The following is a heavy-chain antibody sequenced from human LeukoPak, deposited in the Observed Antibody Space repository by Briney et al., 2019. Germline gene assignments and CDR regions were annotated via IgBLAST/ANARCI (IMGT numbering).Heavy chain of an antibody. V-gene: IGHV4-61*05. Sequence: PSETLSLTCTVSGGSISSSSYYWGWIRQPPGKGLEWIGYIYYSGSTNYNPSLKSRVTISVDTSKNQFSLKLSSVTAADTAVYYCARTAMVEYYFDYWGQGTLVTVSS. CDR3: ARTAMVEYYFDY. CDR1: GGSISSSSYY. CDR2: IYYSGST. J-gene: IGHJ4*02. D-gene: IGHD5-18*01.